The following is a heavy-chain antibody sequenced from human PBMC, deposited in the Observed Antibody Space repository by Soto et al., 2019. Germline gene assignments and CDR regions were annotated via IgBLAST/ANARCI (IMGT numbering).Heavy chain of an antibody. CDR1: GYTFTDYY. CDR2: INPNSGGT. D-gene: IGHD1-7*01. Sequence: ASVKVSCKASGYTFTDYYMHWVRQAPGQGLEWMGWINPNSGGTNYAQKFQGRVTMTRDTSISTAYMELSRLRSDDTAVYYCARVRTGTTGLDYWGQGTLVTVSS. J-gene: IGHJ4*02. V-gene: IGHV1-2*02. CDR3: ARVRTGTTGLDY.